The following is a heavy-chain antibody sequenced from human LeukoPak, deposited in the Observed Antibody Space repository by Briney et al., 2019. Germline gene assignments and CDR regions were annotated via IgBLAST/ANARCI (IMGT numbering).Heavy chain of an antibody. Sequence: GGSLRLSCAASGFAFSSYSMDWVRQAPGKGLEWVGRNENKANSYTTEYAASVKGRFTISRDDSKNSLYLQMNSLKTEDTAVYYCARVARGYSYVDAMDVWGQGTTVTVSS. J-gene: IGHJ6*02. CDR1: GFAFSSYS. CDR3: ARVARGYSYVDAMDV. D-gene: IGHD5-18*01. CDR2: NENKANSYTT. V-gene: IGHV3-72*01.